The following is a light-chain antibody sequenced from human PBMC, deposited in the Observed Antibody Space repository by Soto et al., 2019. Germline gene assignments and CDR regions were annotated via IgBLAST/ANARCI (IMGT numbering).Light chain of an antibody. CDR2: DAS. V-gene: IGKV3-11*01. CDR3: QQHSNWPIT. Sequence: EIVLTQSPGTLSLSPGERATLSCRASQSVSSRLAWYQQRPGQAPRLLIYDASNRATGIPARFSGSGSGTDFTLTISRLEPEDFAVYYCQQHSNWPITFGQGTRLEIK. J-gene: IGKJ5*01. CDR1: QSVSSR.